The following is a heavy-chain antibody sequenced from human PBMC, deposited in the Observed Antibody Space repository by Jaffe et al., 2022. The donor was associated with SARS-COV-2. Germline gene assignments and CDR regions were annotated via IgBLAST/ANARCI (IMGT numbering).Heavy chain of an antibody. D-gene: IGHD4-17*01. CDR2: IRSKAYGGTT. V-gene: IGHV3-49*04. J-gene: IGHJ6*02. CDR3: TRGHDYGGVYYYYGMDV. Sequence: EVQLVESGGGLVQPGRSLRLSCTASGFTFGDYAMSWVRQAPGKGLEWVGFIRSKAYGGTTEYAASVKGRFTISRDDSKSIAYLQMNSLKTEDTAVYYCTRGHDYGGVYYYYGMDVWGQGTTVTVSS. CDR1: GFTFGDYA.